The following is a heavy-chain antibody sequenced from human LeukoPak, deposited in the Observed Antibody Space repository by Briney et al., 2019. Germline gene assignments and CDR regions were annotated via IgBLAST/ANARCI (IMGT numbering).Heavy chain of an antibody. CDR3: ARDTSSGVDY. Sequence: KPSETLSLTCTVSGGSISSYYWSWIRQPPGKGLEWIGYIYYSGSTYYNPSLKSRVTISVDTSKNQFSLKLSSVTAADTAVYYCARDTSSGVDYWGQGTLVTVSS. CDR1: GGSISSYY. J-gene: IGHJ4*02. D-gene: IGHD6-19*01. CDR2: IYYSGST. V-gene: IGHV4-59*12.